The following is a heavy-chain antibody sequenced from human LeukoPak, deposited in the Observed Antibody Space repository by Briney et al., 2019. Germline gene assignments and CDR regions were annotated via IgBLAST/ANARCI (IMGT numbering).Heavy chain of an antibody. Sequence: PGGSLRLPCVASGFSFNKYGIHWVRQAPGKGLEWVAVIWNDGSNEYYSDSVKGRLAISRDNDKNTVNLQMNSLRAEDTAVYYCARDGHDSTNAFDIWGQGTMVTVSS. CDR2: IWNDGSNE. D-gene: IGHD3-22*01. CDR1: GFSFNKYG. CDR3: ARDGHDSTNAFDI. V-gene: IGHV3-33*01. J-gene: IGHJ3*02.